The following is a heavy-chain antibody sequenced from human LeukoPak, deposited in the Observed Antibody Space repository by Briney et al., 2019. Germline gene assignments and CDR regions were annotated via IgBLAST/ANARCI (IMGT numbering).Heavy chain of an antibody. CDR1: GFTFSSYA. CDR2: ISDSGGST. J-gene: IGHJ3*02. D-gene: IGHD6-19*01. V-gene: IGHV3-23*01. CDR3: ANDQWTWRADDAFDI. Sequence: PGGSLRLPCAASGFTFSSYAMSWVRQAPGKGLEWISAISDSGGSTYYADSVKGRFTISRDNSKNTLYLQMNSLRAEDTAVYYCANDQWTWRADDAFDIWGQGTMVTVSS.